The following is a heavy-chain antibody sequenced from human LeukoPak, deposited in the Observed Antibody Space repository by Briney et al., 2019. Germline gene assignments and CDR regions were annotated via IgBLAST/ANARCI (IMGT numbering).Heavy chain of an antibody. V-gene: IGHV3-13*01. CDR2: IGTAGDT. CDR1: GFTFSSYD. CDR3: ARGTMYYDILTGYYHPEGAFDI. J-gene: IGHJ3*02. Sequence: GGSLRLSCAASGFTFSSYDMHWVRQATGKGLEWVSAIGTAGDTYYPGSVKGRFTISRENAKNSLYLQMNSLRAGDTAVYYCARGTMYYDILTGYYHPEGAFDIWGQGTMVTVSS. D-gene: IGHD3-9*01.